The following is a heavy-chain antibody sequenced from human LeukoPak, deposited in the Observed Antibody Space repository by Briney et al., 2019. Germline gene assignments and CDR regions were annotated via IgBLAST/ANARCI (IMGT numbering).Heavy chain of an antibody. D-gene: IGHD6-19*01. Sequence: SETLSLTCAVYGGSFSGYYWTWIRQSPGKGLEWIGEVNHSGSTNYNPSLKSRVTISADTSKNQFSLKLSSVTAADTAVYYCARLGSSGGDYWGQGTLVTVSS. V-gene: IGHV4-34*01. CDR3: ARLGSSGGDY. CDR1: GGSFSGYY. CDR2: VNHSGST. J-gene: IGHJ4*02.